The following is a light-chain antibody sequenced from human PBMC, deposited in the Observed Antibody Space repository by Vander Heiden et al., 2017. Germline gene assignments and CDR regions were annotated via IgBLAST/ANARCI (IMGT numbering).Light chain of an antibody. CDR2: DAS. Sequence: GFTQSPATPSLSPGERATLSCRASQSVSSYLAWYQQKPGQGPRLLIYDASNRATGIPARVSGSGSGTDFTLTISSLEPEDFAVYYCQQRSNWPLMYTFGQGTKLEIK. J-gene: IGKJ2*01. CDR1: QSVSSY. CDR3: QQRSNWPLMYT. V-gene: IGKV3-11*01.